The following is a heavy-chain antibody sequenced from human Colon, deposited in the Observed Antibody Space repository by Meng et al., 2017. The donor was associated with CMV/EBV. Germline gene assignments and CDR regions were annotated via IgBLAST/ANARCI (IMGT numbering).Heavy chain of an antibody. V-gene: IGHV3-30-3*01. CDR1: GFTFSSYA. D-gene: IGHD2-15*01. J-gene: IGHJ4*02. Sequence: GESLKISCAASGFTFSSYAMHWVRQAPGKGLEWVAVISYDGSNKYYADSVKGRFTISRDNSKNTLYLQMNSLRAEDTAVYYCARGGVVRADYFDYWGQGTPVTVSS. CDR2: ISYDGSNK. CDR3: ARGGVVRADYFDY.